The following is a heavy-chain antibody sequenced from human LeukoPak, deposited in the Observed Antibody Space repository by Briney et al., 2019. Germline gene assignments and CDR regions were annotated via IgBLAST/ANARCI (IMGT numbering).Heavy chain of an antibody. J-gene: IGHJ4*02. CDR3: ASRASDSSGADY. D-gene: IGHD3-22*01. V-gene: IGHV4-59*10. CDR1: GGSFSGYY. CDR2: IYTSGST. Sequence: SETLSLTCAVYGGSFSGYYWSWIRQPAGKGLEWIGRIYTSGSTNYNPSLKSRVTMSVDTSKNQFSLKLSSVTAADTAVYYCASRASDSSGADYWGQGTLVTVSS.